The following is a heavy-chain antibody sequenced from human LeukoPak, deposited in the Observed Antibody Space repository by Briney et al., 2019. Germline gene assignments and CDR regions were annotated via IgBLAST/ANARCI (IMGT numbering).Heavy chain of an antibody. Sequence: GASVKVSCKASGYTFTTYGISWVRQAPGQGLEWMGWISAYNGHTNYAQKLQGRVTMTTDASTTTAYMELRSLRSDDTAVYYCVRERDSSGYYFHWGQGTLVTVSS. J-gene: IGHJ4*02. D-gene: IGHD3-22*01. V-gene: IGHV1-18*01. CDR3: VRERDSSGYYFH. CDR1: GYTFTTYG. CDR2: ISAYNGHT.